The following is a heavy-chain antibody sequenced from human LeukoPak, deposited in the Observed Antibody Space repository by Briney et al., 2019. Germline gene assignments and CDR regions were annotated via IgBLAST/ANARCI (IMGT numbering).Heavy chain of an antibody. J-gene: IGHJ4*02. CDR2: ISTFSSTI. V-gene: IGHV3-48*01. Sequence: GGSLRLSCAASGITFSSNGMVWVSQTPEKGLEWISYISTFSSTIKYADSVRGRFTISRDNANNSLYLQMDSLRADDTAVYYCAREVVGLDYWGQGILVTVSS. D-gene: IGHD3/OR15-3a*01. CDR1: GITFSSNG. CDR3: AREVVGLDY.